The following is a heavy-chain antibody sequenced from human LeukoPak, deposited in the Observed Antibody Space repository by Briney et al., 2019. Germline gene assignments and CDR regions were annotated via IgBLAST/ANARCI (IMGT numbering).Heavy chain of an antibody. V-gene: IGHV1-18*01. CDR1: GYTFTSYG. J-gene: IGHJ4*02. D-gene: IGHD3-3*01. Sequence: ASVKVSCKASGYTFTSYGISWVRQAPGQGLEWMGWISGYNGNTNYAQKLQGRVTMTTDTSTSTAYMELRSLRSDDTAVYYCARVSYDFWSGYSDKGDYWGQGTLVTVSS. CDR2: ISGYNGNT. CDR3: ARVSYDFWSGYSDKGDY.